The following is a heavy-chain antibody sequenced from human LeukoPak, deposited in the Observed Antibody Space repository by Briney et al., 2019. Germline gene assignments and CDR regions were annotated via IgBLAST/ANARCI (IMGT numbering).Heavy chain of an antibody. CDR2: ISYDGSNK. J-gene: IGHJ4*02. V-gene: IGHV3-30-3*01. CDR3: AKDNWNDSWDY. D-gene: IGHD1-1*01. Sequence: PGGSLRLSCAASGFTFSSYAMHWVRQAPGKGLEWVAVISYDGSNKYYADSVKGRFTISRDNSKNTLYLQMNSLRAEDTAVYYCAKDNWNDSWDYWGQGTLVTVSS. CDR1: GFTFSSYA.